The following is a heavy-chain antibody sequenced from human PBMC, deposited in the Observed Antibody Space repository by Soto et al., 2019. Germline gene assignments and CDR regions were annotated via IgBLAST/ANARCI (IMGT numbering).Heavy chain of an antibody. J-gene: IGHJ4*03. D-gene: IGHD3-16*01. V-gene: IGHV4-4*07. Sequence: PSETLSLTCTVSGGSISTYYWSWIRQSAGKGLEWIGRTYTIGSTNYNPSLKSRVTMSVDTSKNQYSLKLNSVTAADTAVYYCARSRPYVWGSPSYFDYWGQGTLVTVSS. CDR1: GGSISTYY. CDR3: ARSRPYVWGSPSYFDY. CDR2: TYTIGST.